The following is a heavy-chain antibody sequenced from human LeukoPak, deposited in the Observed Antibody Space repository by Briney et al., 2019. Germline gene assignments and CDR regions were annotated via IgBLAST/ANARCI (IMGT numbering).Heavy chain of an antibody. CDR2: INPNRGGT. CDR3: AREGSGWYGNFDY. J-gene: IGHJ4*02. CDR1: GYPFTDYY. V-gene: IGHV1-2*02. D-gene: IGHD6-19*01. Sequence: ASVKVSCKASGYPFTDYYMHWVRQAPGQGLEWMGWINPNRGGTDYAQKFQGRVTMTRDTSISTAYMEVSRLRSDDTAVYYCAREGSGWYGNFDYWGQGTLVTVSS.